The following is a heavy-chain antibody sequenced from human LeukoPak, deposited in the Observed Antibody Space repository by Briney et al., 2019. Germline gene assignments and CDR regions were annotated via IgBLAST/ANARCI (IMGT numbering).Heavy chain of an antibody. CDR1: GYTFTGYY. CDR2: INPNSGGT. CDR3: ARNGGYNWNYVPYY. V-gene: IGHV1-2*02. Sequence: ASVKVSCKASGYTFTGYYMHWVREAPGQGLEWMGWINPNSGGTNYAQKFQGRVTMTRDTSISTAYMELSRLTSDDTAVYYCARNGGYNWNYVPYYWGQGTLVTVSS. J-gene: IGHJ4*02. D-gene: IGHD1-7*01.